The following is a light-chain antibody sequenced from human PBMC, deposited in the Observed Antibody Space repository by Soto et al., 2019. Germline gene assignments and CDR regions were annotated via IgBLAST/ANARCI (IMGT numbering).Light chain of an antibody. CDR3: QQYYSTPRT. J-gene: IGKJ1*01. CDR1: QSVLYSSNNKNY. CDR2: WTS. Sequence: DIVMTQSPDSLAVSLGERATINCKSSQSVLYSSNNKNYLAWYQQKPGQPPKLLIYWTSTRESGVPDRFSGSWSGTDFTLTISSLQAEDVAVYYCQQYYSTPRTFGQGTKV. V-gene: IGKV4-1*01.